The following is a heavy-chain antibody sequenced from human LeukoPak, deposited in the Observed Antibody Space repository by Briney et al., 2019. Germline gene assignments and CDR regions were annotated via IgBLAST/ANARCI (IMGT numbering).Heavy chain of an antibody. CDR1: GYSFTSYW. V-gene: IGHV5-51*01. Sequence: GESLKISCKGSGYSFTSYWIGWVRQMPGKGLELMGIIYPGDSDTRYSPSFQGQVTISADKSISTAYLQRSSLKASDTAMYYRARRSPYSSSFYSGFDPWGQGTLVTVSS. CDR2: IYPGDSDT. J-gene: IGHJ5*02. D-gene: IGHD6-13*01. CDR3: ARRSPYSSSFYSGFDP.